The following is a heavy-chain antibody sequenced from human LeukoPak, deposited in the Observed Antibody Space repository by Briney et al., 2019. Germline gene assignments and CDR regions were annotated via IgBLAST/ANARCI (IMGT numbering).Heavy chain of an antibody. V-gene: IGHV4-59*01. D-gene: IGHD3-10*01. CDR2: IYYSGST. CDR1: GGSISSYY. CDR3: VRAGTD. Sequence: SETLSLTCTVSGGSISSYYWSWIRQPPGKGLEWIGYIYYSGSTNYNPSLKSRVTISVDTSKNQFSLKLSSVTAADTAVYYCVRAGTDWGQGTLVTVSS. J-gene: IGHJ4*02.